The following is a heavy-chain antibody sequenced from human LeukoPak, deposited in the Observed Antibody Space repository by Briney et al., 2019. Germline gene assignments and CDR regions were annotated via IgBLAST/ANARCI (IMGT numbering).Heavy chain of an antibody. V-gene: IGHV1-46*01. J-gene: IGHJ4*02. CDR3: ARVRRGDYGEEVLDY. CDR2: INPSGGST. CDR1: GCTFTSNY. D-gene: IGHD4-17*01. Sequence: ASVEVSCKASGCTFTSNYMHWVRQAPGQGLEWTGVINPSGGSTSYAQKFQGRVTMTRDTSTSTVYMELSSLRSEDTAVYYCARVRRGDYGEEVLDYWGQGTLVTVSS.